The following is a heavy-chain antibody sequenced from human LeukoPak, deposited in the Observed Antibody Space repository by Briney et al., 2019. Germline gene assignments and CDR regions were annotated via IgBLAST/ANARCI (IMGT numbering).Heavy chain of an antibody. CDR1: GGTFSSYA. J-gene: IGHJ4*02. V-gene: IGHV1-69*04. CDR3: ASNPEKSQLCSN. Sequence: SVKVSCKASGGTFSSYAISWVRQAPGQGLEWMGRIIPILGIANYAQKFQGRVTITADKSTSTAYMELSSLRSEGTAVYYCASNPEKSQLCSNWGQGTLVTVSS. D-gene: IGHD5-18*01. CDR2: IIPILGIA.